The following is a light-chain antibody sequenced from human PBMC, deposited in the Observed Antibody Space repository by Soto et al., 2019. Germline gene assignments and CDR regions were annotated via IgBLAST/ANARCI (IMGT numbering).Light chain of an antibody. V-gene: IGKV1-5*03. CDR1: QSISSW. CDR2: KAS. CDR3: QQYGSSSPWT. Sequence: DIQMTQSPSTLSASVGDRVTITCRASQSISSWLAWYQQKQGKAPKLLIYKASSLETGVPSRFSGSGSGTEFTLIISSLQPDDFSSYYCQQYGSSSPWTFGQGTKVEIK. J-gene: IGKJ1*01.